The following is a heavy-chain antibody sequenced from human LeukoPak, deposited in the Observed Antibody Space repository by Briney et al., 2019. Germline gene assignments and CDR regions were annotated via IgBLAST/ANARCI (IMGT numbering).Heavy chain of an antibody. CDR1: GGSISSYY. V-gene: IGHV4-4*07. D-gene: IGHD4-17*01. J-gene: IGHJ5*02. CDR2: IYTSGST. Sequence: SETLSLTCTVSGGSISSYYWSWIRQPAGKGLEWIGRIYTSGSTNYNPSLKSRVTMSVDTSKNQFSLKLSSVTAADTAVYYCARETTVTTANWFDPWGQGTLVTVSS. CDR3: ARETTVTTANWFDP.